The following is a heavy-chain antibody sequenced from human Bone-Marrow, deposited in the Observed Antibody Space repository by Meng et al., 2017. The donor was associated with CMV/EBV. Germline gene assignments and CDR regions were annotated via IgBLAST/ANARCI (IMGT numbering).Heavy chain of an antibody. D-gene: IGHD3-3*01. J-gene: IGHJ5*02. CDR1: GGSISSYY. CDR2: IYYSGST. Sequence: SETLSLTCTVSGGSISSYYWSWIRQPPGKGLEWIGYIYYSGSTNYNPSLKSRVTISVDTSKNQFSLKLSSVTAADTAIFYCATTYNFRTFDPWGQGTLVTVSS. CDR3: ATTYNFRTFDP. V-gene: IGHV4-59*12.